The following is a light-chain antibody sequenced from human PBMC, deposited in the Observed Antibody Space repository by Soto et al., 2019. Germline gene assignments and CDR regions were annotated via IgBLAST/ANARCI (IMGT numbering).Light chain of an antibody. V-gene: IGKV3-15*01. J-gene: IGKJ1*01. CDR1: QSVSSN. CDR3: QQYNNWPRT. Sequence: EIVMTQSPATLSVSPGERATLSCRASQSVSSNLAWYQQAPGQAPRLLIYDASTRATGIPARFSGSGSGTEFTLTISSLQSEDFAVYYCQQYNNWPRTFGQGTKV. CDR2: DAS.